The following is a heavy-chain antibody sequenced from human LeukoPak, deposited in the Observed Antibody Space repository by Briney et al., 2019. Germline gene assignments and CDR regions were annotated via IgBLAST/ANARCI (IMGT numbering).Heavy chain of an antibody. CDR2: INPNSGGT. Sequence: ASVKVSCKASGHTFTNYGITWVRQAPGQGLEWMGWINPNSGGTIYAQKFQGGVTMTRDTSISTAYMELSRLTSDDTAVYYCARWLRGYSDILRRAFDIWSQGTMVTVSS. J-gene: IGHJ3*02. CDR1: GHTFTNYG. D-gene: IGHD3-9*01. V-gene: IGHV1-2*02. CDR3: ARWLRGYSDILRRAFDI.